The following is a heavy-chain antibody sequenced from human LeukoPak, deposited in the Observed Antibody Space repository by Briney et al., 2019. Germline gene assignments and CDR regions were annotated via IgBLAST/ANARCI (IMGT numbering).Heavy chain of an antibody. Sequence: PGGSLRLSCEASGFTFSTYGMHWVRQAPGKGLEWVAGISNGGSYKYYADSVKGRFTISRDNSRNTLYLQMNSLRPDDTALYDCAKPRGGDSWASDTWGQGTMVAVSS. CDR2: ISNGGSYK. D-gene: IGHD2-21*02. CDR3: AKPRGGDSWASDT. CDR1: GFTFSTYG. V-gene: IGHV3-30*18. J-gene: IGHJ3*02.